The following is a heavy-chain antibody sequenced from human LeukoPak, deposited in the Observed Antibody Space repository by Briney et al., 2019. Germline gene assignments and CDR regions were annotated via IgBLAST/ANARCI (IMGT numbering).Heavy chain of an antibody. CDR1: GWSFNDYY. Sequence: SETLSLTCAVYGWSFNDYYWNWIRQPPGKGLEWIGEINARGDTSYNPSLKSRVTISVDTSTKKFSLRLTSMIAADTALYYCARGQVPAARGYNWFDPWGQGTLVTVSS. CDR2: INARGDT. V-gene: IGHV4-34*01. CDR3: ARGQVPAARGYNWFDP. J-gene: IGHJ5*02. D-gene: IGHD2-2*01.